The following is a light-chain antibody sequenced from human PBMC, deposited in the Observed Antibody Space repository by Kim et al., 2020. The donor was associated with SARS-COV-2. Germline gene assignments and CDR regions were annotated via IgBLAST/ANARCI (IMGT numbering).Light chain of an antibody. V-gene: IGLV1-44*01. CDR1: SSNIGNNA. Sequence: PGQRVTISCSASSSNIGNNAVNWYQQLPGTAPKLLIYSNNQRPSGVPDRFSGSRSGTSASLAISGLQSEDEADYYCAAWDDSLNVLFGTGTKVTVL. CDR3: AAWDDSLNVL. J-gene: IGLJ1*01. CDR2: SNN.